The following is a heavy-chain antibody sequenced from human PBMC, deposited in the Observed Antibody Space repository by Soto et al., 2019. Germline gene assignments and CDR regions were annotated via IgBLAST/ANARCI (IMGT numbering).Heavy chain of an antibody. V-gene: IGHV1-24*01. D-gene: IGHD4-17*01. J-gene: IGHJ4*02. Sequence: QVQLVQSGAEVKKPGASVKVSCKVSGRPLSQLSMHWVRQAPGKGLEWMGGFDPEDGETIYAQKFQGRVTRTEDTSTDTAYMELSSLISDDTSVYYCTTTGNDYGDFDSWGQGTLFTVSS. CDR3: TTTGNDYGDFDS. CDR2: FDPEDGET. CDR1: GRPLSQLS.